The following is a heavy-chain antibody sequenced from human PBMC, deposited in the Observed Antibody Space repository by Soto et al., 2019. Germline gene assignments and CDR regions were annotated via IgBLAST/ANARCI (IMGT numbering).Heavy chain of an antibody. CDR2: IWYDGSNK. CDR3: ARDPVPYGDYYFDY. CDR1: GFTFSSYG. V-gene: IGHV3-33*01. J-gene: IGHJ4*02. D-gene: IGHD4-17*01. Sequence: SLRLSCAASGFTFSSYGMHWVRQAPGKGLEWVAVIWYDGSNKYYANSVKGRFTISRDNSKNTLYLQMNSLRAEDTAVYYCARDPVPYGDYYFDYWGQGTLVTVSS.